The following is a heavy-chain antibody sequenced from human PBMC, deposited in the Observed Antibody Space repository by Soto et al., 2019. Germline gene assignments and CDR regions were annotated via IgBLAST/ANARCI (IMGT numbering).Heavy chain of an antibody. CDR1: GGTFSSYA. Sequence: QVQLVQSGAEVKKPGSSVKVSCKASGGTFSSYAISWVRHAPGQGLEWMGGIIPIFGTANYAQKFQGRVTITADESTRTAYMELSSLRSEDTAVYYCASSNPYGYSYGYYFDYWGQGTLVTVSS. CDR2: IIPIFGTA. D-gene: IGHD5-18*01. V-gene: IGHV1-69*01. J-gene: IGHJ4*02. CDR3: ASSNPYGYSYGYYFDY.